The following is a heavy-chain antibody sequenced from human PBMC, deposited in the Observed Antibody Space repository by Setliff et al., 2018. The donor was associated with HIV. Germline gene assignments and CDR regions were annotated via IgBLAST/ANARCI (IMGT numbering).Heavy chain of an antibody. D-gene: IGHD1-20*01. CDR2: IWDDGSYE. J-gene: IGHJ4*02. V-gene: IGHV3-33*06. CDR1: GFTFSDHY. Sequence: PGESLKISCAASGFTFSDHYMDWVRQAPGKGLEWVAVIWDDGSYEYYADSVKGRFTISRDNSKKTLYLQMNNLRGEDTALYYCVKERRYNWDPPWGYFDYWGQGALVTVSS. CDR3: VKERRYNWDPPWGYFDY.